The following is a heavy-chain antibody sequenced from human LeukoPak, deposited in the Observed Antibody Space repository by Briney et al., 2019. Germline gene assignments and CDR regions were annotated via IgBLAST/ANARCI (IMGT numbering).Heavy chain of an antibody. J-gene: IGHJ3*02. V-gene: IGHV4-4*07. Sequence: SETLSLTCTVSGGSISTYYWSWIRQPAGKGLEWIGRDYTSGSTNSNPSLKSRVTMSVDTSKNQFSLKVSSVTAADTAVYYCASLTTADAFDIWGQGTMVTASS. CDR3: ASLTTADAFDI. CDR2: DYTSGST. CDR1: GGSISTYY. D-gene: IGHD3-22*01.